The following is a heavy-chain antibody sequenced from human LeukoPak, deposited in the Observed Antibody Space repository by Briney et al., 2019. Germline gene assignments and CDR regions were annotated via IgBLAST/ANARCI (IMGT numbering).Heavy chain of an antibody. Sequence: GGSLRLSCAASGFTFSSYSMTCHRQAPGKGLEWVSAISGSGGSTYYADSVKGRFTISRDNPKNTLFLQMNSLRAEDTAVYYCAKSDGYKLYLWGRGTLVTVSS. V-gene: IGHV3-23*01. CDR3: AKSDGYKLYL. J-gene: IGHJ2*01. CDR1: GFTFSSYS. D-gene: IGHD5-24*01. CDR2: ISGSGGST.